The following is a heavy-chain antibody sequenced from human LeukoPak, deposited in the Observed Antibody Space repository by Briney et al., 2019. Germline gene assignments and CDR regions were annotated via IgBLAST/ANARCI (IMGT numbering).Heavy chain of an antibody. Sequence: PSETLSLTCAVYGGSFSGYYWSWIRQPPGKGLEWIGEINHSGSTNYNPSLKSRVTMSVDTSKNQFSLKLSSVTAADTAVYYCASSRPYMRAFDIWGQGTMVTVSS. V-gene: IGHV4-34*01. J-gene: IGHJ3*02. D-gene: IGHD6-13*01. CDR3: ASSRPYMRAFDI. CDR1: GGSFSGYY. CDR2: INHSGST.